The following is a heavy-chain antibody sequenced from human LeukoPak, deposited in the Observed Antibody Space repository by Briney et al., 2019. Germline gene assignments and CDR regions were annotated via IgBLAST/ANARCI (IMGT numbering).Heavy chain of an antibody. J-gene: IGHJ5*02. CDR1: GYSISSGYY. Sequence: SETLSLTCTVSGYSISSGYYWGWIRQPPGKGLEWIGSIYHSGSTYYNPSLKSRVTISVDTSKTQFSLNLRSVTTADTGVYFCARGLVVGAGRFDPWGQGTLAIVSS. CDR3: ARGLVVGAGRFDP. V-gene: IGHV4-38-2*02. CDR2: IYHSGST. D-gene: IGHD3-22*01.